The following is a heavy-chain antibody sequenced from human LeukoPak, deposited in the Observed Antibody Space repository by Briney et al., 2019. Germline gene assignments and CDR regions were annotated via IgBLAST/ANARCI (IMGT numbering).Heavy chain of an antibody. CDR1: GGSISSSSYY. CDR2: IYYSGST. J-gene: IGHJ4*02. CDR3: AKEAGYGSGGLDS. V-gene: IGHV4-39*07. Sequence: SETLSLTCTVSGGSISSSSYYWGWIRQPPGKGLEWIGSIYYSGSTYYNPSLKSRVTISVDTSKNQFSLKLSSVTAADTAVYYCAKEAGYGSGGLDSWGQGTLVTVSS. D-gene: IGHD3-10*01.